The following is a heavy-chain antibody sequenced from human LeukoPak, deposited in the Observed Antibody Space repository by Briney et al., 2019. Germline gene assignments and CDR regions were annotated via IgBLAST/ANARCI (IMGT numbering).Heavy chain of an antibody. Sequence: WGSLRLPCAVSGFTFDDYAMHWVRQAPGKGLEWVSLISGDGGSRYYAGSVKGRFTVSRDNGKNSLYLQMNRLRTEDTAFYYCAKGADPLTWRMTTVAGTRFDFWGQGTLVTVSS. V-gene: IGHV3-43*02. D-gene: IGHD6-19*01. J-gene: IGHJ4*02. CDR1: GFTFDDYA. CDR3: AKGADPLTWRMTTVAGTRFDF. CDR2: ISGDGGSR.